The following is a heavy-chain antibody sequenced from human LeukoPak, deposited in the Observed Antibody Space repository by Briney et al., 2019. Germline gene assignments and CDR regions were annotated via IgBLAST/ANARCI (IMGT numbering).Heavy chain of an antibody. V-gene: IGHV3-30*18. CDR2: ISYDGSNK. J-gene: IGHJ4*02. D-gene: IGHD2-2*01. Sequence: GGSLRLSCAASGFTFSSYSMNWVRQAPGKGLEWVAVISYDGSNKYYADSVKGRFTISRDNSKNTLYLQMNGLRAEDTAVYYCAKGTVVVPAAIPNYYFDYWGQGTLVTVSS. CDR3: AKGTVVVPAAIPNYYFDY. CDR1: GFTFSSYS.